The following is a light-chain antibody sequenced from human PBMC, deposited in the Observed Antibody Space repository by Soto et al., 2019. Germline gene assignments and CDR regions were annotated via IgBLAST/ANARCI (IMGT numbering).Light chain of an antibody. J-gene: IGKJ2*01. CDR3: QQYNKWPPYT. CDR1: QSVSSN. V-gene: IGKV3-15*01. CDR2: GAS. Sequence: EIVMTQSPANLSVSPGERATLSCRASQSVSSNLAWYQQKPGQGPRLVIYGASTRATGIPARFSGSGSGTEFTLTISSLQSEDFAVYYCQQYNKWPPYTFGQGTKVEIK.